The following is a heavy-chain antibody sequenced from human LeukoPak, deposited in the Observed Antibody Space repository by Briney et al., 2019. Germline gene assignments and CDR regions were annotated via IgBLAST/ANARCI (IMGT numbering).Heavy chain of an antibody. D-gene: IGHD6-6*01. CDR3: AREFSGTSIAARVFDS. J-gene: IGHJ4*02. Sequence: SETLSLTCTVSGGSITSYYWTSIRQPAGKGLEWIGRIHTSGSTNYNPSLKSRVTMSVDTSKNQFSLNLSSVTAADTAMYYCAREFSGTSIAARVFDSGGQGTLVTVSS. V-gene: IGHV4-4*07. CDR1: GGSITSYY. CDR2: IHTSGST.